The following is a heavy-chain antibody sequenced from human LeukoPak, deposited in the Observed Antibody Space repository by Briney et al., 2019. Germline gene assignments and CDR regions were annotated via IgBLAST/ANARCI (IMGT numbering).Heavy chain of an antibody. J-gene: IGHJ3*02. CDR2: INHSGST. V-gene: IGHV4-34*01. D-gene: IGHD2-2*01. Sequence: SETLSLTCAAYGGSFSGYYWCCIRHPPGPGLDWIGEINHSGSTNYNPSLKSRVTISVDTSKNQFSLKLSSVTAADTAVYYCARGFLLRSSTSQVAFDIWGQGTMVTVSS. CDR1: GGSFSGYY. CDR3: ARGFLLRSSTSQVAFDI.